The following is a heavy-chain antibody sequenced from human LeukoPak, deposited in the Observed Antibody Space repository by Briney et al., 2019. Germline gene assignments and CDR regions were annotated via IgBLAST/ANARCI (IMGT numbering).Heavy chain of an antibody. Sequence: PGGSLRLSCAASGFTFSSYSMNWVRQAPGKGLEWVSYISSSSSTIYYADSVKGRFTISRDNAKNSLYLQMNSLRDEDTAVYYCAREGQVGSGSYYNAPTNFDYWGQGTLVTVSS. J-gene: IGHJ4*02. CDR1: GFTFSSYS. V-gene: IGHV3-48*02. CDR2: ISSSSSTI. CDR3: AREGQVGSGSYYNAPTNFDY. D-gene: IGHD3-10*01.